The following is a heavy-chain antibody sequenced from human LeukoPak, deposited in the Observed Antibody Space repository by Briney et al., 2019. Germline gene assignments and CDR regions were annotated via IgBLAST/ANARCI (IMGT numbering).Heavy chain of an antibody. CDR3: ARQDTAMVKGWFDP. J-gene: IGHJ5*02. CDR2: IYYSGST. V-gene: IGHV4-59*08. CDR1: GGSISSYY. D-gene: IGHD5-18*01. Sequence: KPSETLSLTCTVSGGSISSYYWSWIRQPPGKGLEWIGYIYYSGSTNYNPSLKSRVTISIDTSKNEFSLKVNSVTAADTAVYFCARQDTAMVKGWFDPWGQGTLVTVSS.